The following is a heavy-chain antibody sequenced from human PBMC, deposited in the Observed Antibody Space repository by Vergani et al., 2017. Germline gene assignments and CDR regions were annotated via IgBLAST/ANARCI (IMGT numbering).Heavy chain of an antibody. V-gene: IGHV3-7*01. CDR3: AKGGGSYRIDY. CDR1: GFTFSSYW. J-gene: IGHJ4*02. Sequence: EVQLVESGGGLVQPGGSLRLSCAASGFTFSSYWMSWVRQAPGKGLEWVANIKQDGSEKYYVDSVKGRFTISRDNAKNSLYLQMNSLRAEDTAVYYCAKGGGSYRIDYWGQGTLVTVSS. CDR2: IKQDGSEK. D-gene: IGHD1-26*01.